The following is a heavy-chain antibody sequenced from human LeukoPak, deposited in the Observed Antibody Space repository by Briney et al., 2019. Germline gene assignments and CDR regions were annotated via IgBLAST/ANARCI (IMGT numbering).Heavy chain of an antibody. Sequence: GGSLRLSCAASGFTFSSYWMSWVRQAPGKGLEWVANIKQDGSEKYYVDSVKGRFTISRDNAKNSLYLQMNSLRAEDTAVYYCARVCFGWELLGAFDYWGQGTLVTVSS. V-gene: IGHV3-7*01. J-gene: IGHJ4*02. CDR2: IKQDGSEK. CDR3: ARVCFGWELLGAFDY. CDR1: GFTFSSYW. D-gene: IGHD1-26*01.